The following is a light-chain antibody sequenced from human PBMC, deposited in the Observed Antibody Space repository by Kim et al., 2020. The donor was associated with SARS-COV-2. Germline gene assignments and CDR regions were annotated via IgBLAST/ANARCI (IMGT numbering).Light chain of an antibody. CDR3: QAWDSNTGV. J-gene: IGLJ1*01. V-gene: IGLV3-1*01. CDR2: QNR. Sequence: SYELTQPPSVSVSPGQTATITCSGDHLGDKYTAWYHQKPGQSPVLVMYQNRKRPSWIPERFSGSSSGNTATLTITGTQPMDEADYYCQAWDSNTGVFGSGTKVTVL. CDR1: HLGDKY.